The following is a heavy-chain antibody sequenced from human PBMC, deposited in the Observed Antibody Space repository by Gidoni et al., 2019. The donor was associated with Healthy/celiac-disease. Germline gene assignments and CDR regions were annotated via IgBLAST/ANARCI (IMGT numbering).Heavy chain of an antibody. CDR1: GFTFSSYS. J-gene: IGHJ4*02. CDR3: ARAAYYYGSGSYSGY. V-gene: IGHV3-21*01. D-gene: IGHD3-10*01. Sequence: EVQLVESGGGLVKPGGSLRLSCASSGFTFSSYSMNWVRQAPGKGLEWVSSISSSSSYIYYADSVKGRFTISRDNAKNSLYLQMNSLRAEDTAVYYCARAAYYYGSGSYSGYWGQGTLVTVSS. CDR2: ISSSSSYI.